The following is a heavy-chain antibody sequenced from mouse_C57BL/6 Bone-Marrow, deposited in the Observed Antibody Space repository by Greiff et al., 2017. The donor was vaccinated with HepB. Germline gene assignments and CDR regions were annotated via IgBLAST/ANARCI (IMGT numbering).Heavy chain of an antibody. V-gene: IGHV1-15*01. D-gene: IGHD2-1*01. CDR1: GYTFTDYE. J-gene: IGHJ3*01. Sequence: VQLQESGAELVRPGASVTLSCKASGYTFTDYEMHWVKQTPVHGLEWIGAIDPETGGTAYNQKFKGKAILTADKSSSPAYMELRSLTSEDSAVYYCTPHRNYRFAYWGQGTLVTVSA. CDR3: TPHRNYRFAY. CDR2: IDPETGGT.